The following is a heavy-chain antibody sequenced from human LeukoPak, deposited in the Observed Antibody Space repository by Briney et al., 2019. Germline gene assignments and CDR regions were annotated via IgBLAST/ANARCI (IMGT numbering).Heavy chain of an antibody. CDR2: IYYSGST. CDR1: GGSISSYY. Sequence: SETLSLTCTVSGGSISSYYWSWIRQPPGKGLEWIGYIYYSGSTNYNPSLKSRVTISVDTSKNQFSLRLSSVTAADTAVYYCARVTGYMAEDYFDYWGQGTLITVSS. V-gene: IGHV4-59*01. J-gene: IGHJ4*02. D-gene: IGHD6-13*01. CDR3: ARVTGYMAEDYFDY.